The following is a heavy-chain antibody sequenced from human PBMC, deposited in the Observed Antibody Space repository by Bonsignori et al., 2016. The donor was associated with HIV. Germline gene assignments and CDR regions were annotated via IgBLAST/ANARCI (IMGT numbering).Heavy chain of an antibody. Sequence: WVRQAPGQGLEWMGWMNPNSGNTGYAQKFQGRVTMTRNTSISTAYMELSSLRSEDTAVYYCAGGRVVVTCDYFDYWGQGTLVTVSS. CDR2: MNPNSGNT. CDR3: AGGRVVVTCDYFDY. V-gene: IGHV1-8*01. J-gene: IGHJ4*02. D-gene: IGHD3-22*01.